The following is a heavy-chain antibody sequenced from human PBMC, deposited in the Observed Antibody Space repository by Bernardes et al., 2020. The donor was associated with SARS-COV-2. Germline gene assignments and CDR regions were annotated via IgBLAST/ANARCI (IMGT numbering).Heavy chain of an antibody. CDR1: GGSISSYY. CDR2: IYYSGST. Sequence: SETLSLTCTVSGGSISSYYWSWIRQPPGQGLELIGYIYYSGSTNYNPSLTSRVPISVDTSKNQFSLKLSSVTAADTAVYYCARDRGYNWNYYYYYGMDVWGQGNTVTVS. J-gene: IGHJ6*02. CDR3: ARDRGYNWNYYYYYGMDV. V-gene: IGHV4-59*01. D-gene: IGHD1-20*01.